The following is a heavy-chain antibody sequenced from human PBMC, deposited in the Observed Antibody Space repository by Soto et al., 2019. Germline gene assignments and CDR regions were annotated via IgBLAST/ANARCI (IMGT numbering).Heavy chain of an antibody. CDR2: ISSSGSTI. D-gene: IGHD3-10*01. V-gene: IGHV3-11*01. CDR1: GFTFSDYY. CDR3: ARANVLLWFGDFRPNWFDP. Sequence: QVQLVESGGGLVKPGGSLRLSCAASGFTFSDYYMSWIRQAPGKGLEWVSYISSSGSTIYYADSVKGRFTISRDNAKNSRYLQMNSLRAEDTAVYYCARANVLLWFGDFRPNWFDPWGQGTLVTVSS. J-gene: IGHJ5*02.